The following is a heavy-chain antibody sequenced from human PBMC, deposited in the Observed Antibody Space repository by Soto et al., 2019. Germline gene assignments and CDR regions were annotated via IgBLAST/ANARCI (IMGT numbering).Heavy chain of an antibody. Sequence: QVQLVQSGPEVKKPGSSVKVSCESSGDTFRSYAMSWVRQAPGQGLEWMGGIIPFLRTPNYSQKFQGRVTITEDESTRTTYMELRVLRSQDTYIYFCAKSLGHTTSCPHPSYDYYAMDVWGPGTTVTVSS. CDR1: GDTFRSYA. V-gene: IGHV1-69*01. J-gene: IGHJ6*01. CDR3: AKSLGHTTSCPHPSYDYYAMDV. CDR2: IIPFLRTP. D-gene: IGHD1-1*01.